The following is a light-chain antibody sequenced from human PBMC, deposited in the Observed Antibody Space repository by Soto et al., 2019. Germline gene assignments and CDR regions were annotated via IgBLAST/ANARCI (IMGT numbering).Light chain of an antibody. CDR1: SSNIGAGYD. J-gene: IGLJ3*02. Sequence: QSALTQPPSVSGAPGQRVTISCTGSSSNIGAGYDVHWYQQIPGTAPKLLIYLNNNRPSAVPDRLSGSKSGTSASLAITGLQAEDEADYYCQSYDSSLSAWVFGGGTKLTVL. CDR2: LNN. CDR3: QSYDSSLSAWV. V-gene: IGLV1-40*01.